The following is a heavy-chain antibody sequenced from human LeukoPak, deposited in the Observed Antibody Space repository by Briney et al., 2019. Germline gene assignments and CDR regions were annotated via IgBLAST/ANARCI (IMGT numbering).Heavy chain of an antibody. V-gene: IGHV4-39*07. CDR1: GGSISSYY. D-gene: IGHD6-13*01. CDR3: AIQAGYSSSWQTN. CDR2: IYYSGST. Sequence: SETLSLTCTVSGGSISSYYWGWIRQPPGKGLEWIGSIYYSGSTYYNPSLKSRVTISVDTSKNQFSLKLSSVTAADTAVYYCAIQAGYSSSWQTNWGQGTLVTVSS. J-gene: IGHJ4*02.